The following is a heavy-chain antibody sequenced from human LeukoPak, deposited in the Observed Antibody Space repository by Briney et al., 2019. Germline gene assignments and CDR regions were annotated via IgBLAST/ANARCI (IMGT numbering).Heavy chain of an antibody. CDR2: ISSSSSYI. D-gene: IGHD2-8*01. CDR3: ARGRGCTDGVCSDPNDY. Sequence: KPGGSLRLSCAASGFTFSSYAMSWVRQAPGKGLEWVSSISSSSSYIYYADSVKGRFTISRDNAKNSLYLQMNSLRAEDTAVYYCARGRGCTDGVCSDPNDYWGQGTLVTVSS. CDR1: GFTFSSYA. J-gene: IGHJ4*02. V-gene: IGHV3-21*01.